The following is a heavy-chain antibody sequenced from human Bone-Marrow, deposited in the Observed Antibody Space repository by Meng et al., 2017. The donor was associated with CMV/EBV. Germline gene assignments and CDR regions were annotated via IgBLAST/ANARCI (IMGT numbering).Heavy chain of an antibody. CDR2: INHSGST. CDR3: AREERWTYYDFWSGRNGNWFDP. CDR1: GGSFSGYH. Sequence: SETLSLTCAVYGGSFSGYHWNWIRQPPGKGLEWIGEINHSGSTNYNPSLKSRVTISVDTSKNQFSLKLSSVTAADTAVYYCAREERWTYYDFWSGRNGNWFDPWGHGTLVTVSS. D-gene: IGHD3-3*01. V-gene: IGHV4-34*01. J-gene: IGHJ5*02.